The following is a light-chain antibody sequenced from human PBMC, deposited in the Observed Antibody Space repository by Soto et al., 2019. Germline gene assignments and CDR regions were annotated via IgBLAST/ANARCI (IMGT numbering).Light chain of an antibody. Sequence: DIQMTQSPSSLSASVGDTVTITCRASQGISNYVAWYQQKPGEVPNPLIYAASTLQSGVPSGFSGSGSGTDCTLTISRLRPEDVASYYCQKYNNAPRTFGQGTKVEI. V-gene: IGKV1-27*01. J-gene: IGKJ1*01. CDR1: QGISNY. CDR3: QKYNNAPRT. CDR2: AAS.